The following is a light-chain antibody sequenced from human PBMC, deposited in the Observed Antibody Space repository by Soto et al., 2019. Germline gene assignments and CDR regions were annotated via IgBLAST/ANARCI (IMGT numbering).Light chain of an antibody. CDR1: QSISSY. CDR3: QQSYSNPRWT. J-gene: IGKJ1*01. Sequence: DIQMTQSPSSLSASVGDRVTITGRASQSISSYLNWYQQKPGKAPKLLIYAASSLQSGVPSTFSGSGSGTDFTLTISSLQPEDFATYYCQQSYSNPRWTFGHGTKVEIK. CDR2: AAS. V-gene: IGKV1-39*01.